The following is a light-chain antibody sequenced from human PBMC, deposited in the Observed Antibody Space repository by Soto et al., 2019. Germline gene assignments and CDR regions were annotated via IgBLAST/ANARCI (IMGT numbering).Light chain of an antibody. CDR1: QSIGSW. Sequence: IQMTQSPSTLSASVGDRVAITCRASQSIGSWLAWYQQKPGKAPQLLIYDASSLKSGVPSRFSGSGSGTDFTLTISSLQPDDFATYYCQQYNTAFGGGTKVDI. V-gene: IGKV1-5*01. CDR2: DAS. J-gene: IGKJ4*01. CDR3: QQYNTA.